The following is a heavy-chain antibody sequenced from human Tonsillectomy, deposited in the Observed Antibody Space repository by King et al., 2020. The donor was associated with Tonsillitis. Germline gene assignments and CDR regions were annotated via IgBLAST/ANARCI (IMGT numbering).Heavy chain of an antibody. D-gene: IGHD1-1*01. CDR3: ARELEXRNXXDY. CDR1: GFNVSTYS. Sequence: VQLVESGGGLVKPGGSLRLSCAASGFNVSTYSMNWVRQAPGKGLEWVSFISYSSSYIYYADSVKGRFTISRDNXKNSXXLQVNSLRAEDTAVYYCARELEXRNXXDYWGXGTLAT. J-gene: IGHJ4*01. CDR2: ISYSSSYI. V-gene: IGHV3-21*01.